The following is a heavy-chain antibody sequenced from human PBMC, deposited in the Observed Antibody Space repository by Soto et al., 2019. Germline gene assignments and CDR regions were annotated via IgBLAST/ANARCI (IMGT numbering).Heavy chain of an antibody. D-gene: IGHD3-16*02. Sequence: GGSLRLSCAASGFTFSSYGMHWVRQAPGKGLEWVAVIWYDGSNKYYADSVKGRLPISRDNSKNTLYLQMNSRRAEDTAVYYCARDIQGLHLGELSSLDYWGQGTLVTVSS. CDR1: GFTFSSYG. V-gene: IGHV3-33*01. CDR2: IWYDGSNK. J-gene: IGHJ4*02. CDR3: ARDIQGLHLGELSSLDY.